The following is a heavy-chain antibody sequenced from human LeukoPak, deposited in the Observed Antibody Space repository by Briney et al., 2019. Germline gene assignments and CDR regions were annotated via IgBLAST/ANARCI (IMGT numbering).Heavy chain of an antibody. J-gene: IGHJ5*02. Sequence: GGSLRLSCAASGFTFSDYYMSWIRQAPGKGLEWVSYISSSGGTIYYADSVKGRFTISRDNAKNSLYLQMNSLRAEDMAVYYCARAVLRGGNWFDPWGQGTLVTVSS. V-gene: IGHV3-11*04. D-gene: IGHD3-10*01. CDR3: ARAVLRGGNWFDP. CDR2: ISSSGGTI. CDR1: GFTFSDYY.